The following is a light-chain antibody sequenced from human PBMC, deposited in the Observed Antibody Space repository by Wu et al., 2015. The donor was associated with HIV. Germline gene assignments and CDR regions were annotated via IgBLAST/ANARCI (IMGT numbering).Light chain of an antibody. V-gene: IGKV3-20*01. Sequence: EIVLTQSPGTLSLFPGERATLSCRASQSVSSSNLVWYQQKPGRAPRLLIYGASSRAPGIPDRFSGSGSGTDFTLTISRLEPEDFAVYYRQQYDSSLWTFGQGTKVEIK. CDR3: QQYDSSLWT. J-gene: IGKJ1*01. CDR1: QSVSSSN. CDR2: GAS.